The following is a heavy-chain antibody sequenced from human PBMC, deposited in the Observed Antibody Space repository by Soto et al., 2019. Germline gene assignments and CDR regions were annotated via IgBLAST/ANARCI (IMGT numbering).Heavy chain of an antibody. J-gene: IGHJ4*02. CDR1: GFTFSSYW. Sequence: GGSLRLSCAASGFTFSSYWMSWVRQAPGKGLEWVVNIKQDGSERYYMDSVKGRFTISRDNAKNSLYLQMNSLRAEDTAVYYCARVTYYYDSSGSDYWGQGTLVTVSS. V-gene: IGHV3-7*01. CDR2: IKQDGSER. D-gene: IGHD3-22*01. CDR3: ARVTYYYDSSGSDY.